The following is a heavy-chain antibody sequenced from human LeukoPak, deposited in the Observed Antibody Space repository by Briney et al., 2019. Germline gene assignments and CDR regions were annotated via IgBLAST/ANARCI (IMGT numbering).Heavy chain of an antibody. J-gene: IGHJ1*01. V-gene: IGHV4-4*02. Sequence: SETLSLTCAVSGGSISSSNWWSWVRQPPGKGLEWIGEIYHSGNTNYNPSLKSRVTISVDKSKNQFSLKLSSVTAADTAMYYCARRLLGYCSGGSCYSGYFQHWGQGTLVTVSS. CDR3: ARRLLGYCSGGSCYSGYFQH. D-gene: IGHD2-15*01. CDR2: IYHSGNT. CDR1: GGSISSSNW.